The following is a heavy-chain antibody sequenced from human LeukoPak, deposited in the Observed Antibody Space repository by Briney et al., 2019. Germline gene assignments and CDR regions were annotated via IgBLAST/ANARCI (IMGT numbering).Heavy chain of an antibody. CDR1: GFTFGDYT. CDR2: ISFDGSNQ. Sequence: PGGSLRLSCTASGFTFGDYTVTWFCQAPGQGLEWVAVISFDGSNQNCSDSVKGRFTISRDNSKNTVYLQMNSLRAEDTAVYYCARFYRDSGWPPPFDYWGQGTLVTVSS. D-gene: IGHD6-19*01. CDR3: ARFYRDSGWPPPFDY. J-gene: IGHJ4*02. V-gene: IGHV3-30*04.